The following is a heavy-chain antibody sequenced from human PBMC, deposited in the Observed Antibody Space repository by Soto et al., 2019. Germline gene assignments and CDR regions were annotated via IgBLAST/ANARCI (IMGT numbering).Heavy chain of an antibody. V-gene: IGHV3-21*01. J-gene: IGHJ3*02. CDR3: ARDTGLLFLLDDAFDI. CDR1: GFTFSSYS. Sequence: PGGSLRLSCAASGFTFSSYSMNWGRQAPGKGLEWVSSISSSSSYIYYADSVKGRFTISRDNAKNSLYLQMNSLRAEDTAVYYCARDTGLLFLLDDAFDIWGQGTMVTVSS. CDR2: ISSSSSYI. D-gene: IGHD2-21*02.